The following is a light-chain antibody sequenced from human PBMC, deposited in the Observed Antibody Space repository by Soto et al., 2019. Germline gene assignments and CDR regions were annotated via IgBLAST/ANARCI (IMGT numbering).Light chain of an antibody. V-gene: IGLV2-14*01. CDR3: NSYTTSATYV. CDR1: SSDVGGYNY. Sequence: QAVVTQPASVSGSPGQSITISCTGTSSDVGGYNYVSWYQHHPGEAPKLIIFEVTKRPSGVPYRFSGSKSANTASLTISGLQAEDEADYFCNSYTTSATYVFGSGTKVTVL. J-gene: IGLJ1*01. CDR2: EVT.